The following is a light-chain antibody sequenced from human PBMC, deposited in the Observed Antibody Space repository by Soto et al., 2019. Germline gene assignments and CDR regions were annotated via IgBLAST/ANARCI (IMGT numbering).Light chain of an antibody. J-gene: IGKJ1*01. CDR3: QQRSNWPPTWT. Sequence: EIVLTQSPATLSLSLGDRVTLSCRASQSVSSYLAWYQHKPGQAPRLLIYDASNWATGIPARFSGSGSGTDSTLTISSLEPEDFAVYYCQQRSNWPPTWTFGQGTKVEIK. CDR2: DAS. V-gene: IGKV3-11*01. CDR1: QSVSSY.